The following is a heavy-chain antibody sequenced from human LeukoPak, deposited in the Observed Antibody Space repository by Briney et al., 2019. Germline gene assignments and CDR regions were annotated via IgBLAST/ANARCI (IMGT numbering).Heavy chain of an antibody. CDR3: ARSSAYGSGSYYGPKFDY. CDR2: IIPIFGTA. D-gene: IGHD3-10*01. Sequence: SVKVSCKASGYTFTSYAISWVRQAPGQGLEWMGGIIPIFGTANYAQKFQGRVTITADESTSTAYMELSSLRSEDTAVYYCARSSAYGSGSYYGPKFDYWGQGTLVTVSS. J-gene: IGHJ4*02. V-gene: IGHV1-69*13. CDR1: GYTFTSYA.